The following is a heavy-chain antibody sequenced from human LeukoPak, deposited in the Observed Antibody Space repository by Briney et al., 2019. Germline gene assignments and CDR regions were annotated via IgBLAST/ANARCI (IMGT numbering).Heavy chain of an antibody. J-gene: IGHJ4*02. V-gene: IGHV6-1*01. Sequence: SQTLSLTCAISGDSVSSNSAAWNWISQSPSRGLEWLGRTYYRSKWYNDYAVSVKSRITINPDTSKNQFSLQLNSVTPEDTAVYYCAATIFGVVTPAFDYWGQGTLVTVSS. CDR2: TYYRSKWYN. D-gene: IGHD3-3*01. CDR1: GDSVSSNSAA. CDR3: AATIFGVVTPAFDY.